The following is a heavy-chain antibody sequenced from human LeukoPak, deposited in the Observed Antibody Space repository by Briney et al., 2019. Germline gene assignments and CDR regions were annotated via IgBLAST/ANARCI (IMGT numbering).Heavy chain of an antibody. D-gene: IGHD5-24*01. V-gene: IGHV3-9*01. CDR2: ISWNSVSK. Sequence: GGSLRLSCAASGFTFDDYAMHWVRQAPGKGLEWVSGISWNSVSKGYADSVKGRFTISRDNAKNTLYLQMNRLRAEDTALYYCAKGEMATIGYFDYWGQGTLVSVSS. CDR3: AKGEMATIGYFDY. J-gene: IGHJ4*02. CDR1: GFTFDDYA.